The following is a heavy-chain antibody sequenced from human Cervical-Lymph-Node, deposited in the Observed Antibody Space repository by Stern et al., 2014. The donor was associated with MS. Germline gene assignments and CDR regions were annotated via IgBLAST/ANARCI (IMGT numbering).Heavy chain of an antibody. Sequence: EVQLVESGGGLVQPGGSLRLSCVASGFTFRSYAMSWVRQAPGKGLEWVSAISGSGRNTYYADSVKGRFTISRDNSETTLYLQMNSLRGEDTAVYYRTTDQINDGDYYYYGMDVWGQGTTVTVSS. D-gene: IGHD1-1*01. CDR3: TTDQINDGDYYYYGMDV. V-gene: IGHV3-23*04. J-gene: IGHJ6*02. CDR2: ISGSGRNT. CDR1: GFTFRSYA.